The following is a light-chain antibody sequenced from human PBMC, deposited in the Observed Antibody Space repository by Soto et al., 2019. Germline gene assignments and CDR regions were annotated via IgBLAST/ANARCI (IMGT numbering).Light chain of an antibody. CDR2: GTS. V-gene: IGKV3-20*01. Sequence: EIVLTQSPGTLSLSPGESATLSCRASQSVSSSYLAWYQQKPGQAPRLLIYGTSNRATGIPDRFIGSGSGTDFTLTIITLEPEDFAVYYCQHFGSSFTFGHGTKVDIK. CDR1: QSVSSSY. J-gene: IGKJ3*01. CDR3: QHFGSSFT.